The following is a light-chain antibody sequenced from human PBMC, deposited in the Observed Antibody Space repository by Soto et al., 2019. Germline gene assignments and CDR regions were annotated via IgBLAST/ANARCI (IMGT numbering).Light chain of an antibody. Sequence: QSVLTQPASVSGSPGQSITISCTGTSSTVGGFNVVSWYQQHPGKAPKVIIYEGIKRPSGVSNRFSGSNSGSTASLTISGLQAEDEADSSCCSYAGATTYVFGTGTKVTVL. CDR2: EGI. CDR3: CSYAGATTYV. J-gene: IGLJ1*01. V-gene: IGLV2-23*01. CDR1: SSTVGGFNV.